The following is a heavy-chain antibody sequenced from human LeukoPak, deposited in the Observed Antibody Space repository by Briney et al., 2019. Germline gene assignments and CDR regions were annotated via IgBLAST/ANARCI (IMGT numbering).Heavy chain of an antibody. Sequence: SETLSLTCAVYGGSFSGYYWSWIRQPPGKGLEWIGEINHSGSTNYNPSLKSRVTISVDTPKNQFSLKLSSVTAADTAVYYCARVPRTVRWFDPWGQGTLVTVSS. J-gene: IGHJ5*02. D-gene: IGHD4-17*01. V-gene: IGHV4-34*01. CDR1: GGSFSGYY. CDR3: ARVPRTVRWFDP. CDR2: INHSGST.